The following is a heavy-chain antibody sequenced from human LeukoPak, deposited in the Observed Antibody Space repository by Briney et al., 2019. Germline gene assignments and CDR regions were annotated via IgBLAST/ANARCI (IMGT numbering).Heavy chain of an antibody. V-gene: IGHV4-34*01. CDR2: INHSGST. CDR3: ARGDIVVVVAAGLIMNWFDP. J-gene: IGHJ5*02. Sequence: SETLSLTCAVYGGSFSGYYWSWIRQPPGKGLEWIGEINHSGSTNYNPSLKSRVTISVDTSKNQFALKLSSVTAADTAVYYCARGDIVVVVAAGLIMNWFDPWGQGTLVTVSS. D-gene: IGHD2-15*01. CDR1: GGSFSGYY.